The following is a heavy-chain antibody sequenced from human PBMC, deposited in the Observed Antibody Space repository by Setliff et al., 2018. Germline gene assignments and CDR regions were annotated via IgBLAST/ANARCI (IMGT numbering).Heavy chain of an antibody. J-gene: IGHJ4*02. Sequence: GGSLRLSCAASGLPFSISSMHWVRQAPGKGLEWVSSISDSSFHIYYRDSVRGRFTISRDNAKNSLYLQMNSLRADDTAVYYCARPGRSNYWDSFDYWGQGILVTVS. CDR1: GLPFSISS. CDR3: ARPGRSNYWDSFDY. D-gene: IGHD3-10*01. CDR2: ISDSSFHI. V-gene: IGHV3-21*01.